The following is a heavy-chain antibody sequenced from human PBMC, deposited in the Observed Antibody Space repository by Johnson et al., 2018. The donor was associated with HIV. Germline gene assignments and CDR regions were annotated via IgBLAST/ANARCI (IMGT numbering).Heavy chain of an antibody. J-gene: IGHJ3*02. Sequence: VQLVESGGGLVQPGRSLRLSCAASGFTFDDYAMHWVRQAPGKGLAWVSGISGSGGSTYYADSVRGRFTISRDNSKNTLYLQMNSLRADDTAVYYCAREGIWYCSGGSCYGAFDIWGQGTMVTVSS. CDR1: GFTFDDYA. D-gene: IGHD2-15*01. CDR3: AREGIWYCSGGSCYGAFDI. CDR2: ISGSGGST. V-gene: IGHV3-23*04.